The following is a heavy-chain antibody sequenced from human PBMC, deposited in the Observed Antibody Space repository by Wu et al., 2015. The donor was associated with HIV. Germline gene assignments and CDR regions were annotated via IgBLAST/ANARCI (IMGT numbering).Heavy chain of an antibody. CDR2: IDPEDDET. J-gene: IGHJ4*02. D-gene: IGHD3-16*02. Sequence: VHLVQSGAEVKKPGATVKISCKATGYTFTENYMHWVKQAPGKGLEWVGLIDPEDDETSYVAWLQDRLTVSADTSTATVYMTLTTLRPEDTAVYYCVTEPKVASIYRRDYWGQGSLISVSS. CDR3: VTEPKVASIYRRDY. CDR1: GYTFTENY. V-gene: IGHV1-69-2*01.